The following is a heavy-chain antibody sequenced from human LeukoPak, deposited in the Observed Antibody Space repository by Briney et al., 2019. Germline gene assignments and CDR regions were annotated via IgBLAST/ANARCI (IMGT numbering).Heavy chain of an antibody. J-gene: IGHJ4*02. V-gene: IGHV4-34*01. D-gene: IGHD5-18*01. CDR3: ASRDTATGLD. CDR2: INHSRST. CDR1: GGSFSGYY. Sequence: SETLSLTCAVYGGSFSGYYWSWIRQPPGKGLEWIGEINHSRSTNYNPSLKSRVTISVDTSKNQFSLKLSSVTAADTAVYYCASRDTATGLDWGQGTLATVSS.